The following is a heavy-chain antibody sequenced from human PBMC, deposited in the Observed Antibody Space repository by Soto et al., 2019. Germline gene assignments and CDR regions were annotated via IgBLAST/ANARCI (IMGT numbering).Heavy chain of an antibody. CDR2: IYYSGST. CDR3: ARGSLVYYYYYYMDV. J-gene: IGHJ6*03. CDR1: GGSISRDY. D-gene: IGHD6-6*01. Sequence: PTETPSLTCTVSGGSISRDYWSWIRQPPGKGLEWIGYIYYSGSTNYNPSLKSRVTISVDTSKNQFSLKLSSVTAADTAVYYCARGSLVYYYYYYMDVWGKGTTVTVSS. V-gene: IGHV4-59*01.